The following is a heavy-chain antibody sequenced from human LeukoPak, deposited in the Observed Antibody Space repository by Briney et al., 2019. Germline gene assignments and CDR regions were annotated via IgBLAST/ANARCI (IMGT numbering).Heavy chain of an antibody. J-gene: IGHJ4*02. V-gene: IGHV1-18*01. Sequence: ASVKVSCKASGYTFTSYGISWVRQAPGQGLEWMGWISANDGNTDYPQKLQGRVTMTTDTSTSTAYMELRSLRSDDTAVYYCARESHVTREDYWGQGTLATVSS. CDR1: GYTFTSYG. CDR2: ISANDGNT. CDR3: ARESHVTREDY. D-gene: IGHD3-10*01.